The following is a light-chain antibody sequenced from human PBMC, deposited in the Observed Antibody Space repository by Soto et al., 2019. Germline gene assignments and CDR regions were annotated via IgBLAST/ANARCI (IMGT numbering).Light chain of an antibody. V-gene: IGKV3-20*01. CDR1: QSVSSSY. CDR3: QQCGSSPS. Sequence: EIVLTQSPGTLSLSPGARATLSCRASQSVSSSYLAWYQQKPGQAPRLLIYDTSSRATGIPDRFSGSGSGTDFTLAISRLAPEDFAVYYCQQCGSSPSFGQGTKVELK. CDR2: DTS. J-gene: IGKJ1*01.